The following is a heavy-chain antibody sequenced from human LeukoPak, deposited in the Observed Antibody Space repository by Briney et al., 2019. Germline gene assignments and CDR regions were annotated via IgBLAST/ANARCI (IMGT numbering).Heavy chain of an antibody. CDR2: IYTSGST. CDR1: GVSISSYY. J-gene: IGHJ4*02. Sequence: PSETLSLTCTVSGVSISSYYWTWIRQSAGKGLEWIGRIYTSGSTYYNPSLKSRVSMSVDTSKNQFSLKLSSVTAADTAVYYCASDFWSGYYTGLITQRPGYFDYWGQGTLVTVSS. V-gene: IGHV4-4*07. CDR3: ASDFWSGYYTGLITQRPGYFDY. D-gene: IGHD3-3*01.